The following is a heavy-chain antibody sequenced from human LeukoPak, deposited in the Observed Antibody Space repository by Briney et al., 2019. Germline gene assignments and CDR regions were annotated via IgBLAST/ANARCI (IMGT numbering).Heavy chain of an antibody. V-gene: IGHV3-30*02. Sequence: GGSLRLSCAASGFTFSSYGMHWVRQAPGKGLEWVAFIRYDGSNNYYGDSVKGRFTISRDNSKNTLYLQMNSLRAEDTAVYYCVKNYCSSTSCYCFDAWGQGTLVTVSS. D-gene: IGHD2-2*01. CDR3: VKNYCSSTSCYCFDA. CDR1: GFTFSSYG. J-gene: IGHJ5*02. CDR2: IRYDGSNN.